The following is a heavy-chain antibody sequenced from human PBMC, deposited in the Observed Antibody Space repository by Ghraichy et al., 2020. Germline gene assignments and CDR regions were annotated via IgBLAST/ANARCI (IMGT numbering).Heavy chain of an antibody. D-gene: IGHD5/OR15-5a*01. J-gene: IGHJ4*02. Sequence: SETLSLTCAVYGGSFSGYYWNWIRQPPGKGLEWIGEINHSGSTNYNPSLKSRVTISVDTSKNQFSLKLSSVTAADTAVYYCARGVYAADYWGQGTLVTVSS. CDR3: ARGVYAADY. CDR1: GGSFSGYY. V-gene: IGHV4-34*01. CDR2: INHSGST.